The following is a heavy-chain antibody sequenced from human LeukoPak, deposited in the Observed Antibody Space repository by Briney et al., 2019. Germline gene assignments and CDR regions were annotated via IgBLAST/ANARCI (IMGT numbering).Heavy chain of an antibody. V-gene: IGHV3-23*01. CDR1: GFTFRNFA. CDR2: IGGSDGTT. CDR3: VKGVSGWPYYFDY. D-gene: IGHD6-19*01. J-gene: IGHJ4*02. Sequence: GGSLRPSCAASGFTFRNFAMSWVRQAPGEGLEWVSAIGGSDGTTYYADSVKGRFTISRDNSKNTLYLQMNSLRVDDTAVYYCVKGVSGWPYYFDYWGQGTLVTVSS.